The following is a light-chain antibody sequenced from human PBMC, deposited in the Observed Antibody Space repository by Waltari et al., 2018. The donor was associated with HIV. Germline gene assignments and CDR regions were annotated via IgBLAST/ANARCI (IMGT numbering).Light chain of an antibody. J-gene: IGKJ3*01. V-gene: IGKV1-9*01. CDR2: AAS. CDR3: QHLNSYPPFT. Sequence: DIQLTQSPSFMSASAGDRVTITCRASQAISSNLAWYQQKPGQAPTLLIYAASSLPSGVPSRFSGSGSGTEFTLTIRSLQPEDFATYYCQHLNSYPPFTFGPGTTVD. CDR1: QAISSN.